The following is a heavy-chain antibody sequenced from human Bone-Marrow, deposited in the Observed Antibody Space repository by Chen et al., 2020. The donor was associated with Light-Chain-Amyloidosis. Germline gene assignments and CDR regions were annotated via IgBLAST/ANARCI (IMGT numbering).Heavy chain of an antibody. CDR1: GGSIRSDNYY. J-gene: IGHJ4*02. CDR3: ARSYSGYFDY. CDR2: IYISRNT. D-gene: IGHD5-12*01. Sequence: QVQLQESGPGLVKPSQTLSLTCTVSGGSIRSDNYYWSWIRQPAGKGLEWIGHIYISRNTNYNLSLKSRVTISLDTSKNQFSLNLSSVTAADTAVYYCARSYSGYFDYWGQGTQVTVSS. V-gene: IGHV4-61*02.